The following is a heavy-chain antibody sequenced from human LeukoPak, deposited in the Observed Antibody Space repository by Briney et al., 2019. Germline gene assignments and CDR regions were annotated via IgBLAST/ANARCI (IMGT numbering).Heavy chain of an antibody. J-gene: IGHJ4*02. V-gene: IGHV3-21*01. CDR1: GFTFGSYS. CDR3: ATTPGIAVSDY. CDR2: ISSSSSYI. D-gene: IGHD6-19*01. Sequence: PGGSLRLSCAASGFTFGSYSMNWVRQAPGKGLEWVSSISSSSSYIYYADSVKGRFTISRDNAKNSLYLQMNSLRAEDTAVYYCATTPGIAVSDYWGQGTLVTVSS.